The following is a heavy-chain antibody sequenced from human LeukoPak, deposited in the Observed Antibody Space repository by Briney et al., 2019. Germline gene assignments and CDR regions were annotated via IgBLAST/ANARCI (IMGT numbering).Heavy chain of an antibody. Sequence: SETLSLTCTVSGGSISSSSYYWGWIRQPPGKGLEWIGSIYYSGSTYYNPSLKSRVTISVDTSKNQFSLKLSSVTAADTAVYYCARGRGDFWSGYYNYYYYYYYMDVWGKGTTVTVSS. CDR2: IYYSGST. CDR1: GGSISSSSYY. V-gene: IGHV4-39*01. J-gene: IGHJ6*03. D-gene: IGHD3-3*01. CDR3: ARGRGDFWSGYYNYYYYYYYMDV.